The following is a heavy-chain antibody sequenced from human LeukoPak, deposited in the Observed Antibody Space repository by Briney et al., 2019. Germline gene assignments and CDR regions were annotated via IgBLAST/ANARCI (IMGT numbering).Heavy chain of an antibody. J-gene: IGHJ4*02. CDR2: IFYSGST. V-gene: IGHV4-59*08. CDR3: ARVYSSCWFDY. CDR1: GGSISSYY. D-gene: IGHD6-13*01. Sequence: PSETLSLTCTVSGGSISSYYWSWIRQPPGKGLEWIGYIFYSGSTNYNPSLKSRVTISVDTSKNQFSLNLNSVTAADTAVYYCARVYSSCWFDYWGQGTLVTVYS.